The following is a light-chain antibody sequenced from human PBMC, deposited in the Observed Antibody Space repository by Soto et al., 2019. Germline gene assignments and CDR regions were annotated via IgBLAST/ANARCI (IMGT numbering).Light chain of an antibody. CDR3: QQYHSRLT. J-gene: IGKJ4*01. Sequence: DIQMTQSPSSLSASVGDRVTITCQASQDIRNFLNWYQQKPGKAPKLLLYDASNLETGVPSRFSGSGSGTDFTFTISSLQPEDVATYYCQQYHSRLTFGGGTKVEIE. CDR2: DAS. V-gene: IGKV1-33*01. CDR1: QDIRNF.